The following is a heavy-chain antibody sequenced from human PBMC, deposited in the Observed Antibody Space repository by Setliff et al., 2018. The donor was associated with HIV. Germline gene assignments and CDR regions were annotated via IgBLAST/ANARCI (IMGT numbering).Heavy chain of an antibody. Sequence: SETLSLTCTVSGGSISSSSYYWGWIRQPPGKGLEWIGYIYSSGSTNYNPSLKSRVTISVDTSKNQSSLKLSSVTAADTAVYYCARTPGTIWGIVTAVGPRDNCLDPWGQGTRVTV. CDR2: IYSSGST. D-gene: IGHD3-9*01. V-gene: IGHV4-61*05. CDR3: ARTPGTIWGIVTAVGPRDNCLDP. CDR1: GGSISSSSYY. J-gene: IGHJ5*02.